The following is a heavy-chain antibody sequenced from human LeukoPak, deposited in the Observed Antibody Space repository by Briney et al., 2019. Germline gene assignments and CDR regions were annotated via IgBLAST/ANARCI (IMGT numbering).Heavy chain of an antibody. V-gene: IGHV4-39*01. CDR2: IYYSGST. J-gene: IGHJ5*02. CDR1: GGSISSSSYY. D-gene: IGHD5-18*01. CDR3: ARGIVDTAMAWTSNWFDP. Sequence: PSETLSLTCTVSGGSISSSSYYWGWIRQPPGKGLEWIGSIYYSGSTYYNPSLKSRVTISVDTSKNQFSLRLSSVTAADTAVYYCARGIVDTAMAWTSNWFDPWGQGTLVTVSS.